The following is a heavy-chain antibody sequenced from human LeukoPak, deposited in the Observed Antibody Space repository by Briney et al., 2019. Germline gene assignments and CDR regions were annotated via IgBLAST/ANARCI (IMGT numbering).Heavy chain of an antibody. CDR3: ARGFGEVIRRDFYYYGMDV. CDR2: MHHRGST. CDR1: GGSISGYY. D-gene: IGHD3-3*01. Sequence: SETLSLTCTVAGGSISGYYWSWIRQPPGKGLERIGYMHHRGSTNSNLSLKSRVTIAVDTSKNQFSLRLSSVTAADTAVYDCARGFGEVIRRDFYYYGMDVWGQGTTVTVSS. V-gene: IGHV4-59*01. J-gene: IGHJ6*02.